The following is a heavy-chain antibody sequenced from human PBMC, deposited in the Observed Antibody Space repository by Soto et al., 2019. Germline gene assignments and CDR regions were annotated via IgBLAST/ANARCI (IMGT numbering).Heavy chain of an antibody. CDR3: ASRNIAVAGGAFDI. CDR2: IYHSGST. CDR1: SGSISSSNW. V-gene: IGHV4-4*02. D-gene: IGHD6-19*01. Sequence: PSATLSLTCAVSSGSISSSNWWSWVRQPPGRGLEWIGEIYHSGSTNYNPSLKSRVTISVDKSKNQFSLKLSSVTAADTAVYYCASRNIAVAGGAFDIWGQGTMVTVSS. J-gene: IGHJ3*02.